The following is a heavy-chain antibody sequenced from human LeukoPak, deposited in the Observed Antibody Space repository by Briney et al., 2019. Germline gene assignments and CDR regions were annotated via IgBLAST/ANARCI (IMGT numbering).Heavy chain of an antibody. Sequence: GGSLRLSCEASGLSLSNYPMDWVRQAPGKGLEWVAVIWYDGSNKYYADSVKGRFTISRDNSKNTLYLQMNSLRAEDTAVYYCARDPEINYYDSTTSGLFDIWGQGTMVTVSS. D-gene: IGHD3-22*01. CDR2: IWYDGSNK. J-gene: IGHJ3*02. CDR3: ARDPEINYYDSTTSGLFDI. V-gene: IGHV3-33*08. CDR1: GLSLSNYP.